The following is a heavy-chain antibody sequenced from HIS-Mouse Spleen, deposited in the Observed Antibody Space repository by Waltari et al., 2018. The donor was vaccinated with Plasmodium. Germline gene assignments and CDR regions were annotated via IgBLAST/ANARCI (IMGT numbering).Heavy chain of an antibody. V-gene: IGHV3-7*01. J-gene: IGHJ2*01. CDR1: GFTFSSVW. Sequence: EVQLVESGGGLVQPGGSLRLSCAASGFTFSSVWMSWVRQAPGKGLEWVANIKQDGSEKYYVDSVKGRFTISRDNAKNSLYLQMNSLRAEDTAVYYCARDRRGYWYFDLWGRGTLVTVSS. D-gene: IGHD5-12*01. CDR3: ARDRRGYWYFDL. CDR2: IKQDGSEK.